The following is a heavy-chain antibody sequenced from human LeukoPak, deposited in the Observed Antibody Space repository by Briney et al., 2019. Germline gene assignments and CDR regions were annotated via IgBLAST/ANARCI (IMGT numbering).Heavy chain of an antibody. J-gene: IGHJ5*02. CDR3: ARAAQAYCGGDCYYNWFDP. CDR2: IWYDGSNK. CDR1: GFTFSSYC. Sequence: GGSLRLSCAASGFTFSSYCMHWVRQAPGKGLEWVAVIWYDGSNKYYADSVKGRFTISRDNSKNTLYLQMNSLRAEDTAVYYCARAAQAYCGGDCYYNWFDPWGQGTLVTVSS. D-gene: IGHD2-21*02. V-gene: IGHV3-33*01.